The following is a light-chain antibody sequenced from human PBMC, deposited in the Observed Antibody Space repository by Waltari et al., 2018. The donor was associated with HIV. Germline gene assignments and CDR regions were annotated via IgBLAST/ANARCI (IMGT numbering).Light chain of an antibody. CDR3: QHRSNWPRT. CDR2: DAS. Sequence: EIVLTQSPATLSLSPGERATLSCRASQSVNSYLAWYQQKPGQAPRLLMYDASNRATGIPARFSGSGSGTDFTLTISSLEPEDFAVYYCQHRSNWPRTFGQGTKLEI. J-gene: IGKJ2*01. CDR1: QSVNSY. V-gene: IGKV3-11*01.